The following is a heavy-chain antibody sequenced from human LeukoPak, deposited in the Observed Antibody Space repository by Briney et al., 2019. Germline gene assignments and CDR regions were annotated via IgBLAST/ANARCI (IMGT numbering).Heavy chain of an antibody. D-gene: IGHD3-10*01. CDR2: INHSGST. J-gene: IGHJ4*02. V-gene: IGHV4-34*01. CDR1: GVSFSGYY. CDR3: AGIRITMVRGVIDY. Sequence: KPSETLSLTCAVYGVSFSGYYWSWIRQPPGKGLEWIGEINHSGSTNYNPSLKSRVTISVDTSKNQFSLKLSSVTAADTAVYYCAGIRITMVRGVIDYWGQGTLVTVSS.